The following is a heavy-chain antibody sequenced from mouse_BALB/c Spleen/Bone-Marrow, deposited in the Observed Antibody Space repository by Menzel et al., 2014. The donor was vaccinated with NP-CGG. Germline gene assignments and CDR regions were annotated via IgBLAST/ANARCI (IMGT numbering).Heavy chain of an antibody. Sequence: VKLMESGPGLVAPPQSPSITCTVSGFSLTNFGVSWVRQPPGKGLEWLGVIWGDGTTNYHSALISRLSISKDNSKSQVFLRLNSLQTDDTATYYCAKPSFDDYRIYAIDYWGQGTSVTVSS. CDR2: IWGDGTT. CDR3: AKPSFDDYRIYAIDY. D-gene: IGHD2-4*01. J-gene: IGHJ4*01. CDR1: GFSLTNFG. V-gene: IGHV2-3*01.